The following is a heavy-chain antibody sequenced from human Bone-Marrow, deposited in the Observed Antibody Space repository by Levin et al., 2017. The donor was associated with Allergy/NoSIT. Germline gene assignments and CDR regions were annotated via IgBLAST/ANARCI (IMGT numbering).Heavy chain of an antibody. D-gene: IGHD2-15*01. Sequence: EASVKVSCKASGYTFTSYGISWVRQAPGQGLEWMGWISAYNGNTNYAQKLQGRVTMTTDTSTSTAYMELRSLRSDDTAVYYCARILRPVLPVVAATNWFDPWGQGTLVTVSS. CDR3: ARILRPVLPVVAATNWFDP. CDR2: ISAYNGNT. V-gene: IGHV1-18*01. J-gene: IGHJ5*02. CDR1: GYTFTSYG.